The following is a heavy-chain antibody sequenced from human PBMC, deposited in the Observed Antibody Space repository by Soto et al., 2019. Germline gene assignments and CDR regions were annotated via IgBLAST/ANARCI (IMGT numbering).Heavy chain of an antibody. CDR2: ISGSGGST. D-gene: IGHD6-6*01. V-gene: IGHV3-23*01. CDR1: GFTFSSYA. Sequence: PGVSLRLSCAASGFTFSSYAMNWVRQAPGKGLEWVSAISGSGGSTFYADSVKGRFTISRDNSKNTLYMQMNSLRAEDTAVYFCAKKAPRGGQLGYFDSWGQGTLVTVSS. J-gene: IGHJ4*02. CDR3: AKKAPRGGQLGYFDS.